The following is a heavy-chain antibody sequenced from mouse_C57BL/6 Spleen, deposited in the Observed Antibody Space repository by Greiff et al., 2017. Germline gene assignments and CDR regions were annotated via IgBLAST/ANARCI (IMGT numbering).Heavy chain of an antibody. J-gene: IGHJ2*01. V-gene: IGHV1-62-2*01. Sequence: QVQLQQSGAELVKPGASVKLSCKASGYTFTEYTIHWVKQRSGQGLEWIGWFYPGSGSITYNEKFKDKATLTADKSSSTVYMALSRLTSEDSAVYFCARHEGWLHRAHYFDYWGQGTTLTVSA. CDR1: GYTFTEYT. CDR3: ARHEGWLHRAHYFDY. D-gene: IGHD2-3*01. CDR2: FYPGSGSI.